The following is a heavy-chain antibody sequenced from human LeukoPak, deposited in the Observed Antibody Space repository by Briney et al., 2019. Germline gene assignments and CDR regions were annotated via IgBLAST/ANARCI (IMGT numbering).Heavy chain of an antibody. D-gene: IGHD3-22*01. CDR1: GYTFTSYY. CDR3: VMVVVITPFVVY. CDR2: INPSGGST. Sequence: GASVKVSCKASGYTFTSYYMHWVRQAPGQGLEWMGIINPSGGSTSYAQKFQGRVTMTRDTSTSTVYMELSSLRSEDTAVYYCVMVVVITPFVVYWGQGTLVTVSS. V-gene: IGHV1-46*03. J-gene: IGHJ4*02.